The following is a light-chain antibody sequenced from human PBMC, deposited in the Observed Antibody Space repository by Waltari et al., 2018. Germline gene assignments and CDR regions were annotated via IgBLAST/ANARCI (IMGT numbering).Light chain of an antibody. CDR2: GTS. CDR3: QDYGSLRGK. V-gene: IGKV3-20*01. Sequence: EILLTQSPGTLSLSPGERATLSCSASQSVGRSLAWYQQKPGQPPRLLNYGTSKRATGTPERVSGGGSGTDFSLTISRLGPEDVAGYYCQDYGSLRGKFGQGTKVEIK. CDR1: QSVGRS. J-gene: IGKJ1*01.